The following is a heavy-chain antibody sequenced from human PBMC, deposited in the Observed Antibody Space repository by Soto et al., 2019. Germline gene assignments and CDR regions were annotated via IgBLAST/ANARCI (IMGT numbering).Heavy chain of an antibody. CDR1: GGSVSSGSYY. D-gene: IGHD6-19*01. V-gene: IGHV4-61*01. CDR2: IYYSGST. J-gene: IGHJ4*02. CDR3: ARDQGSSGWYGY. Sequence: SETQSLTRTVSGGSVSSGSYYWSWIRQPPGKGLEWIGHIYYSGSTNYNPSLKTRVTISVDTSKNQFSLKLSSVAGADTAVYYCARDQGSSGWYGYWGQGTLFT.